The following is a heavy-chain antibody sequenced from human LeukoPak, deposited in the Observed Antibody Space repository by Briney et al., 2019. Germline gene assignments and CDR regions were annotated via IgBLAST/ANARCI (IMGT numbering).Heavy chain of an antibody. CDR1: GFTFSDYY. V-gene: IGHV3-11*01. CDR3: AKDLFHCSSTSCTDAFDI. D-gene: IGHD2-2*01. Sequence: GGSLRLSCAASGFTFSDYYMSWIRQAPGKGLEWVSYISSSGSTIYYADSVKGQFTISRDNAKNSLYLQMNSLRAEDTAVYYCAKDLFHCSSTSCTDAFDIWGQGTMVTVSS. J-gene: IGHJ3*02. CDR2: ISSSGSTI.